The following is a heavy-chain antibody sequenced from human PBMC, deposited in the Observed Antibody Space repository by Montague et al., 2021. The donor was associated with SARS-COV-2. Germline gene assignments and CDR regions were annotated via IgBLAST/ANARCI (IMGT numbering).Heavy chain of an antibody. D-gene: IGHD3-3*01. CDR3: ARGADYDFWSGYLRYKWFDP. CDR2: INHSGNT. V-gene: IGHV4-34*01. CDR1: GGSLSGYY. Sequence: SETLSLTCAVYGGSLSGYYWAWIRQTPGKGLEWIGEINHSGNTNXNPSLKSRLTISVDTSKKQFSLKLSSVTTADTAVYYCARGADYDFWSGYLRYKWFDPWGLGTPATVSS. J-gene: IGHJ5*02.